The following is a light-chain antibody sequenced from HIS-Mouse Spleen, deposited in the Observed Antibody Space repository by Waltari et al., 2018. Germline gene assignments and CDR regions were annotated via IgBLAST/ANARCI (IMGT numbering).Light chain of an antibody. CDR3: CSYAGSSTFEV. Sequence: QAGLTQPPSVSKGLRQTATLTCTGNSNIVGNQGAAWLQQHQGHPPKLLSYRNNNRPSGISERFSASRSGNTASLTITGLQPEDEADYYCCSYAGSSTFEVFGGGTKLTVL. CDR1: SNIVGNQG. J-gene: IGLJ2*01. V-gene: IGLV10-54*02. CDR2: RNN.